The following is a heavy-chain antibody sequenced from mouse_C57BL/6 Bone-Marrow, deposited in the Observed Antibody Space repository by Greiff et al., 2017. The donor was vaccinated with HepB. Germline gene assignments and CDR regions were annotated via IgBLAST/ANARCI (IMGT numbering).Heavy chain of an antibody. CDR3: ARDAHAMDY. Sequence: EVNVVESGGGLVQSGRSLRLSCATSGFTFSDFYMEWVRQAPGKGLEWIAASRNKANDYTTEYSASVKGRFIVSRDTSQSILYLQMNALRAEDTAIYYCARDAHAMDYWGQGTSVTVSS. CDR2: SRNKANDYTT. V-gene: IGHV7-1*01. CDR1: GFTFSDFY. J-gene: IGHJ4*01.